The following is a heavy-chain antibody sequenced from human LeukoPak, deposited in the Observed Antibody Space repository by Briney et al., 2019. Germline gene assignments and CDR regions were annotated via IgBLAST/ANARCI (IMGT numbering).Heavy chain of an antibody. J-gene: IGHJ6*02. CDR2: IYYSGST. Sequence: SETLSLTYTVSGGSISSYYWSWIRQPPGKGLEWIGYIYYSGSTNYNPSLKSRVTISVDTSKNQFSLKLSSVTAADTAVYYCARAHIPATAILYYYYGMDVWGQGTTVTVSS. CDR1: GGSISSYY. V-gene: IGHV4-59*01. CDR3: ARAHIPATAILYYYYGMDV. D-gene: IGHD2-2*02.